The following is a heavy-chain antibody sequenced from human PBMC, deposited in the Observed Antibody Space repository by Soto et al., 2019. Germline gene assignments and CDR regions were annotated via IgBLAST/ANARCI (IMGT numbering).Heavy chain of an antibody. CDR2: ISYDGSNK. V-gene: IGHV3-30*18. CDR3: AKVVWSDYGDIDY. Sequence: QVQLVESGGGVVQPGRSLRLSCAASGFTFSSYGMHWVRQAPGKGLEWVAVISYDGSNKYYADSVKGRFTISRDNSKNTLYLQMNSLRAEDTAVYYGAKVVWSDYGDIDYWGQGTLVTVSS. D-gene: IGHD4-17*01. J-gene: IGHJ4*02. CDR1: GFTFSSYG.